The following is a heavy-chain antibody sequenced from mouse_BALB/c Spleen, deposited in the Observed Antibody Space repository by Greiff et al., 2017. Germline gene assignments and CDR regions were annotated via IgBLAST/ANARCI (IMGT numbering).Heavy chain of an antibody. J-gene: IGHJ1*01. CDR1: GFSLTSYG. CDR3: VRMMGWYFDV. V-gene: IGHV2-2*02. CDR2: IWSGGST. D-gene: IGHD2-3*01. Sequence: VKLMESGPGLVQPSQSLSITCTVSGFSLTSYGVHWVRQSPGKGLEWLGVIWSGGSTDYNAAFISRLSISKDNSKSQVFFKMNSLQANDTAIYYCVRMMGWYFDVWGAGTTVTVSS.